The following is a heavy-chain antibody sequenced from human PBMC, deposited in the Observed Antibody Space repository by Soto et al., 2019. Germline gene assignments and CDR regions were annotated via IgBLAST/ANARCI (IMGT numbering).Heavy chain of an antibody. D-gene: IGHD6-13*01. J-gene: IGHJ4*02. CDR2: VSGSGGST. CDR3: ARRGPGTYFDY. V-gene: IGHV3-23*01. CDR1: GFTFSSYA. Sequence: EVQLLESGGGLVQPGGSLRLSCAASGFTFSSYAMRWVRQAPGKGLEWVSAVSGSGGSTYYADSVKGRFTISRDNSKNTLYLQMNSMRAGDTAVYYCARRGPGTYFDYWGQGPLVTVSP.